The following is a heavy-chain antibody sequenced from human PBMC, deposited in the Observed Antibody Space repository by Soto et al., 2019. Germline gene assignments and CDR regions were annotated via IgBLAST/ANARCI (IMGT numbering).Heavy chain of an antibody. CDR3: ARPRELRGVMGFDY. D-gene: IGHD3-10*01. V-gene: IGHV5-51*01. Sequence: GESLKISCKGSGYGFTSYYIAWVRQMPGRGLEWMGIIYPGDSDTRYSPSSQGQVTISADKSISTAYLQWSSLKASDTAMYYCARPRELRGVMGFDYWGQGTLVTVSS. J-gene: IGHJ4*02. CDR1: GYGFTSYY. CDR2: IYPGDSDT.